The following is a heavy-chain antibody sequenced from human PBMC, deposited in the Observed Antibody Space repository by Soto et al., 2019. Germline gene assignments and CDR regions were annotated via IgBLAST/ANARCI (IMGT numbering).Heavy chain of an antibody. V-gene: IGHV3-7*01. D-gene: IGHD6-19*01. Sequence: EVQLVESGGGLVQPGGSLRLSCAASGFTFSSYWMSWVRQAPGKGLEWVAKIKQDGSEKYYVDSVKGRFTISRDNAKNSLYLQMNSLRAEDTAVYYCARADSSLTLIAVAGTVDYWGQGTLVTVST. CDR2: IKQDGSEK. CDR1: GFTFSSYW. CDR3: ARADSSLTLIAVAGTVDY. J-gene: IGHJ4*02.